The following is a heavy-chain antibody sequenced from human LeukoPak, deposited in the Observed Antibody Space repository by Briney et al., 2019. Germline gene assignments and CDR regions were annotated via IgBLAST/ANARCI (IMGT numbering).Heavy chain of an antibody. CDR1: GGTFSSYT. J-gene: IGHJ4*02. Sequence: ASVKVSCKASGGTFSSYTISWVRQAPGQGLEWMGRIIPILGIANYAQKFQGRVTITADKSTSTAYMELNSLRAEDTAVYYCAKDPIRYCSSTSCYIQDYWGQGTLVTVSS. CDR2: IIPILGIA. CDR3: AKDPIRYCSSTSCYIQDY. D-gene: IGHD2-2*02. V-gene: IGHV1-69*04.